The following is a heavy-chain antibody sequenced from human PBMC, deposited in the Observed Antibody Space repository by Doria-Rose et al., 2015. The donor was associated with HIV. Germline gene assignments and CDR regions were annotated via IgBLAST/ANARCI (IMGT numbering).Heavy chain of an antibody. J-gene: IGHJ4*02. Sequence: QVTLKESGPVLVKPTETLTLTCTVSGVSLSSPGMGVSWIRQPPGKALDWLANIFADDERSYKTSLKSRLTISRGTYKSHVVLTMTYMDPVDTATYYCARIKSSRWYHKYYFDFWGQGTLVIVAA. CDR2: IFADDER. CDR1: GVSLSSPGMG. V-gene: IGHV2-26*01. D-gene: IGHD6-13*01. CDR3: ARIKSSRWYHKYYFDF.